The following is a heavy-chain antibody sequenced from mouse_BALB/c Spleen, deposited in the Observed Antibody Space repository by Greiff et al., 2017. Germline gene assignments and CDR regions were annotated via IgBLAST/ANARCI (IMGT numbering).Heavy chain of an antibody. D-gene: IGHD2-4*01. CDR1: GFTFSSYT. Sequence: EVKLEESGGGLVKPGGSLKLSCAASGFTFSSYTMSWVRQTPEKRLEWVATISSGGSYTYYPDSVKGRFTISRDNAKNTLYLQMSSLKSEDTAMYYCTREVITDYWGQGTTLTVSS. CDR2: ISSGGSYT. CDR3: TREVITDY. V-gene: IGHV5-6-4*01. J-gene: IGHJ2*01.